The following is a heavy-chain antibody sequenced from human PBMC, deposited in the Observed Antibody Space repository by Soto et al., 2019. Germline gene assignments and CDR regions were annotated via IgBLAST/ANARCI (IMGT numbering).Heavy chain of an antibody. CDR1: GFKFSSYG. J-gene: IGHJ6*02. CDR3: AGDIVLVPAAIRPGATRYYYGMDV. Sequence: GGSLRLSSAASGFKFSSYGMNWARQAPGKGLEWVSYISSSSSTIYYADSVKGRFTISRDNAKNSLYLQMNSLRDEDTAVYYCAGDIVLVPAAIRPGATRYYYGMDVWGQGTTVTVSS. CDR2: ISSSSSTI. D-gene: IGHD2-2*01. V-gene: IGHV3-48*02.